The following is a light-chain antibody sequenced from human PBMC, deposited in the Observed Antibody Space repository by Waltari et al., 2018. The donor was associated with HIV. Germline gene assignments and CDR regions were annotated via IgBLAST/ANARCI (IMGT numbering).Light chain of an antibody. CDR3: CSYAGTYTYVL. Sequence: QSALTQPRSVSGSPGQSVTISCTGTSSDVGGYDSVSWYLQHPGKVPKLIIYEVIKRPSGVPDRFSGSKSGNTASLTISELQTEDEADYFCCSYAGTYTYVLFGGGTKLTVL. V-gene: IGLV2-11*01. CDR1: SSDVGGYDS. J-gene: IGLJ3*02. CDR2: EVI.